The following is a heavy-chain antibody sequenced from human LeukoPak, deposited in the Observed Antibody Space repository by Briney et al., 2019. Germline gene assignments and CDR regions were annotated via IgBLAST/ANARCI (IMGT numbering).Heavy chain of an antibody. J-gene: IGHJ4*02. Sequence: SETLSLTCSVSGASVGSAGYHWSWIRQPPGGGLEWVGYVYYVSSTNYNPSLKSRFTMSVDPSRNQFSLKLNSVTAADTAVYYCARTQSQSGSYRYYYGYWGQGTPVTVSS. CDR2: VYYVSST. D-gene: IGHD1-26*01. CDR3: ARTQSQSGSYRYYYGY. CDR1: GASVGSAGYH. V-gene: IGHV4-61*08.